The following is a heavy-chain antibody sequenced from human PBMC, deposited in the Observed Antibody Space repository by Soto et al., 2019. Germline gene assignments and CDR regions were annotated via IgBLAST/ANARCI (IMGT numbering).Heavy chain of an antibody. D-gene: IGHD1-1*01. Sequence: PGGSLRLSCAASGFTFSSNAMSWVRQAPGKGLEWVSALSASGVAFYADSVKGRFSISRDNSENTLYLQMNSLRAEDTAVYYCATGHINWNPRVGYWGHGTLVTVSS. CDR3: ATGHINWNPRVGY. CDR2: LSASGVA. J-gene: IGHJ4*01. V-gene: IGHV3-23*01. CDR1: GFTFSSNA.